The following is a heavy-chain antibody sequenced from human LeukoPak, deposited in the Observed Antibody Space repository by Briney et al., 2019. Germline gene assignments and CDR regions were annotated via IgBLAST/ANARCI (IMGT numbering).Heavy chain of an antibody. CDR1: GFTFRNYW. CDR2: TNPDGSAK. J-gene: IGHJ4*02. CDR3: ARDGGLNTHLAY. D-gene: IGHD2-15*01. V-gene: IGHV3-7*01. Sequence: PGGSLRLSCAASGFTFRNYWMGWVRQAPGKGLEWVANTNPDGSAKYYAESVRGRVTISRDNANKFLSLQMNSLRPEDTALYYCARDGGLNTHLAYWGQGPLVTVSS.